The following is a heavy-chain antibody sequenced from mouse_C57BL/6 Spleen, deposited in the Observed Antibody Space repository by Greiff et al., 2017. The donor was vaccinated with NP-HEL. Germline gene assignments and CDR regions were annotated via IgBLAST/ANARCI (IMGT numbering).Heavy chain of an antibody. J-gene: IGHJ2*01. V-gene: IGHV1-81*01. CDR1: GYTFTSYG. Sequence: QVQLQQSGAELARPGASVKLSCKASGYTFTSYGISWVKQRPGQGLEWIGEIYPRCGNTYYNEKFKGKATLTADKSSSTAYMELRSLTSEDSAVYFCARGEGFRRDYWGQGTTLTVSS. CDR3: ARGEGFRRDY. CDR2: IYPRCGNT.